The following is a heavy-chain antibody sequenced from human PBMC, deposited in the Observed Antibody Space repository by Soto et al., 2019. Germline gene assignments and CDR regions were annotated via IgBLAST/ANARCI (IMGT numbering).Heavy chain of an antibody. V-gene: IGHV4-31*03. CDR1: GGSISSGGYY. J-gene: IGHJ6*02. Sequence: SETLSLTCTVSGGSISSGGYYWSWIRQHPGKGLEWIGYIYYSGSTYNNPSLKSRVTISVDTSKNQFSLKLSSVTAADTAVYYCARGEVVAVSLVDYYYYGMDVWGQGTTVTVSS. CDR2: IYYSGST. CDR3: ARGEVVAVSLVDYYYYGMDV. D-gene: IGHD2-15*01.